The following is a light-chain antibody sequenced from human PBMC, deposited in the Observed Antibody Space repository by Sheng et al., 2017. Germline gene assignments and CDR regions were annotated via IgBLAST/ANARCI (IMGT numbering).Light chain of an antibody. Sequence: QSALTQPRSVSGSPGQSVTISCTGTSSDIGFYNFVSWYQQHPGKAPKLMIYDVSRRPSGVPDRFSGSKSGNTASLTISGLQADDEADYYCCSYAGSYTKVFGGGTKLTVL. CDR1: SSDIGFYNF. J-gene: IGLJ3*02. CDR3: CSYAGSYTKV. CDR2: DVS. V-gene: IGLV2-11*01.